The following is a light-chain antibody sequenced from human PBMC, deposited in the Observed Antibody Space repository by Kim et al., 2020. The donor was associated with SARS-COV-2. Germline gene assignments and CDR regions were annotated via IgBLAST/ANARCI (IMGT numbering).Light chain of an antibody. Sequence: ELTQPPSPSGTPGQRVTISCSGSRSNIGSNTVNWYQQIPGTAPKLLIYSDNQRPSGVPDRFSGSKSGTSASLAISGLQSEDEADYYCAAWDDSLNGPVFGGGTQLTVL. CDR1: RSNIGSNT. CDR2: SDN. V-gene: IGLV1-44*01. CDR3: AAWDDSLNGPV. J-gene: IGLJ3*02.